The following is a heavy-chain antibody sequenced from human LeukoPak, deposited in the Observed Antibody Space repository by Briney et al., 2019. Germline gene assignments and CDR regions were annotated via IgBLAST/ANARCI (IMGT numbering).Heavy chain of an antibody. CDR1: GFTFSSHA. V-gene: IGHV3-23*01. Sequence: GGSLRLSCAASGFTFSSHAMSWIRQVPGKGLEWVSVISGSGDNTYYADSVKGRFTISRDNSKNMLYLQMNSLRAEDTAVYYCAKWKYSNSGIDDYWGQGTLVTVSS. CDR3: AKWKYSNSGIDDY. J-gene: IGHJ4*02. CDR2: ISGSGDNT. D-gene: IGHD6-6*01.